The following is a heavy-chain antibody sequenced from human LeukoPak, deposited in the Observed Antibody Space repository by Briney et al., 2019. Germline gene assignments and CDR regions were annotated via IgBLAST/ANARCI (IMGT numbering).Heavy chain of an antibody. CDR3: AKEFSSSWFDY. D-gene: IGHD3-22*01. Sequence: SVQVSCKASGYTFTGHYMHWVRQAPGQGREWMGWINCNTGGTNYAHNFQGWVRMTRDTSLSTVYMELSRLRSDDTAVYYCAKEFSSSWFDYWGQGTLVTVSS. CDR1: GYTFTGHY. CDR2: INCNTGGT. V-gene: IGHV1-2*04. J-gene: IGHJ4*02.